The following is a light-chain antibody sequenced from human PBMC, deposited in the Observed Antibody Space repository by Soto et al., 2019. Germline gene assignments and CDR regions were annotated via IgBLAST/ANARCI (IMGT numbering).Light chain of an antibody. CDR2: DAS. CDR3: QQYNSYPLT. J-gene: IGKJ4*01. CDR1: QDISNY. Sequence: DIQMTQSPSSLSASVGDRVTITCQASQDISNYLNWYQRKPGKAPKLLIYDASNLETGVPSRFSGSGSGTDFTFTISSLQPDDFATYYCQQYNSYPLTFGGGTKVDIK. V-gene: IGKV1-33*01.